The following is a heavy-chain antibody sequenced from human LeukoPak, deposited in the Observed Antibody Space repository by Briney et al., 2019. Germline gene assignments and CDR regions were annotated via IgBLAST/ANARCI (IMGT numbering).Heavy chain of an antibody. Sequence: PSETLSLTCTVSGGSISSGSYYWSWIRQPAGKGLEWVSAISGSGGSTYYADSVKGRFTISRDNSKNTLYLQMNSLRAEDTAVYYCAKAGGSYHPPGYWGQGTLVTVSS. D-gene: IGHD1-26*01. CDR1: GGSISSGSYY. CDR2: ISGSGGST. J-gene: IGHJ4*02. V-gene: IGHV3-23*01. CDR3: AKAGGSYHPPGY.